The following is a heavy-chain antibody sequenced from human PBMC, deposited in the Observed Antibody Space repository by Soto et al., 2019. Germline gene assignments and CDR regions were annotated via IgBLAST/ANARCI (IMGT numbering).Heavy chain of an antibody. Sequence: QVHLVQSGAEVKKPGASVKVSCKASGYTFTTYGISWVRQAPGQGLEWMGWISTYNGNTNYEQKPQGRVTLTTDTLTSTAYMELRSLRSDDTAVHYCARRGAYCSGGTCYHFDYWGQGTLVTVSS. V-gene: IGHV1-18*04. CDR2: ISTYNGNT. J-gene: IGHJ4*02. CDR1: GYTFTTYG. D-gene: IGHD2-15*01. CDR3: ARRGAYCSGGTCYHFDY.